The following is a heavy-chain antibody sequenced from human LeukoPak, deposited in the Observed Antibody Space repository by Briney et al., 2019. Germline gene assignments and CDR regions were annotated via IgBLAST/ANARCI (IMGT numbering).Heavy chain of an antibody. CDR2: ISWDGGST. CDR1: GFTFDDYA. D-gene: IGHD4-17*01. J-gene: IGHJ4*02. CDR3: AKDIHYGDYGFDALDY. V-gene: IGHV3-43D*03. Sequence: GGSLRLSCAASGFTFDDYAMHWVRQAPGKGLEWVSLISWDGGSTYFADSVKGRFTISRDNSKNSLYLQMNSLRAEDTALYYCAKDIHYGDYGFDALDYWGQGTLVTVSS.